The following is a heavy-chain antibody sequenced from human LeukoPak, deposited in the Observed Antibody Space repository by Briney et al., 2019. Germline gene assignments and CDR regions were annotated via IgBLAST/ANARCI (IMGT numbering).Heavy chain of an antibody. CDR3: ARELISSRAAFDT. Sequence: SETLSLTCAVYGGSLNDYLSSWIRQPPGQGLEWIGEVGHSGTTNYNPSLKSRATISVDTSKSQFSLRLTSVTAADTAVYYCARELISSRAAFDTWGQGTVVTVSS. CDR1: GGSLNDYL. V-gene: IGHV4-34*01. J-gene: IGHJ3*02. D-gene: IGHD3-10*01. CDR2: VGHSGTT.